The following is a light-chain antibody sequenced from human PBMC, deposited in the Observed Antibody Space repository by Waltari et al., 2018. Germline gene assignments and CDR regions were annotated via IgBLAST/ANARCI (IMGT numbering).Light chain of an antibody. CDR1: TGDVGPYTY. J-gene: IGLJ2*01. CDR2: EVT. V-gene: IGLV2-8*01. Sequence: QSALNQPPSASGSPGQSVPISCTGPTGDVGPYTYFSWYQQPPGKAPKLIIAEVTKRPSGVPDRFSASKSANTASLTVSGLQTEDEADYYCSSYGGSNNHVIFGGGTKLTVL. CDR3: SSYGGSNNHVI.